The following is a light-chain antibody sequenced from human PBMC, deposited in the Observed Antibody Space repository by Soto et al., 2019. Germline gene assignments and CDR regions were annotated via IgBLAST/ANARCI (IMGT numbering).Light chain of an antibody. CDR2: AAS. V-gene: IGKV1-39*01. J-gene: IGKJ4*01. CDR3: QHSYSTLALT. CDR1: QSISSY. Sequence: DIQMTQSPSSLSASVGDRVTITCRASQSISSYLNWYQQKPGKAPKILIYAASSLQSGVPSRFSGSGSGTAITLTISSLHPEDFAAYDCQHSYSTLALTFGGGTKVEIK.